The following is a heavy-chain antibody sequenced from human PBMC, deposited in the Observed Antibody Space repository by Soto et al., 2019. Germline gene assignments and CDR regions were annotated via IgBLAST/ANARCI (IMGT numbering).Heavy chain of an antibody. CDR2: VYYSGRT. Sequence: PSETLSLTCTVSDDSLRGYYWNWIRQSPGKGLEWIGYVYYSGRTKYNPSLTSRVTISVDTSKNQFSLTLRSVTTADTAVYYCARGNPVPFDHWGQGTLVT. CDR1: DDSLRGYY. CDR3: ARGNPVPFDH. J-gene: IGHJ4*02. V-gene: IGHV4-59*01. D-gene: IGHD4-17*01.